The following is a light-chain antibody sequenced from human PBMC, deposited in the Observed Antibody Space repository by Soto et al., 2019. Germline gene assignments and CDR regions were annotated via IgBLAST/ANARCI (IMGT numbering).Light chain of an antibody. CDR1: QRIRTS. J-gene: IGKJ2*01. CDR2: DAS. Sequence: DVQMTQSPSSLSASVGDRVTITCRASQRIRTSLNWYQQKPAKAPKFLIYDASSLQSEVPSRFSGSGSGTDFTLTISNLQPEDFATYYCQQSYSVPPTFGQGTKLEI. CDR3: QQSYSVPPT. V-gene: IGKV1-39*01.